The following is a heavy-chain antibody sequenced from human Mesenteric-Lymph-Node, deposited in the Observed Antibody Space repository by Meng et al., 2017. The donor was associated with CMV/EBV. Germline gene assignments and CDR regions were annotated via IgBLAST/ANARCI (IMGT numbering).Heavy chain of an antibody. V-gene: IGHV1-69*05. CDR1: GCTFSSYA. CDR3: SRGADTDMVTRFDY. CDR2: IIPIFGTA. Sequence: SGCTFSSYAMRLVRQAPGQGLEWMGGIIPIFGTAIYAHKVQCKVTITTDESTSTAYMALSSLRSDDTAVYYRSRGADTDMVTRFDYWGQGTLVTVSS. D-gene: IGHD5-18*01. J-gene: IGHJ4*02.